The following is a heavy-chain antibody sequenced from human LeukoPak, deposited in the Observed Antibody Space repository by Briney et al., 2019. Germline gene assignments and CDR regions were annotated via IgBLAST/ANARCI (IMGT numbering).Heavy chain of an antibody. CDR1: GVTFSSYA. Sequence: GGSLRLSCAASGVTFSSYAMSWVRQAPGKGLEGVSAISGSGGSTYYADSVKGGFTISRDNAKNTVYLQMNSLRAEHTAVYYCAKFERSGYCSGGSCYATPYNWFDPWGQGTLVTVSS. J-gene: IGHJ5*02. V-gene: IGHV3-23*01. CDR2: ISGSGGST. D-gene: IGHD2-15*01. CDR3: AKFERSGYCSGGSCYATPYNWFDP.